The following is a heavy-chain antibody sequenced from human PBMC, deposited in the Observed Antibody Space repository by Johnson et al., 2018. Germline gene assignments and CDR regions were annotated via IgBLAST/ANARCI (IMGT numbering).Heavy chain of an antibody. J-gene: IGHJ5*02. D-gene: IGHD3-10*01. CDR1: NGPINNYY. CDR3: ANDRGHTGGVHNWFDP. CDR2: VHYGGST. V-gene: IGHV4-59*01. Sequence: QVQLQESGPGLVKPSETLSLTCSVSNGPINNYYWSWIRQPPGKGLEWIGYVHYGGSTYYNPSLKSRVTIAVDTSKKQFPLKLTSVTDADTAVYYCANDRGHTGGVHNWFDPWGQGTLVTVSS.